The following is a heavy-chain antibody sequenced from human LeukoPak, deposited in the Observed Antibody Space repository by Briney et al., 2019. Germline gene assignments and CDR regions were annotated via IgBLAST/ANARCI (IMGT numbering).Heavy chain of an antibody. D-gene: IGHD3-22*01. Sequence: SVKVSCKASGGTFSSYAISWVRQAPGQGLEWMGGIIPIFGTANYAQKFQGRVTITADKSTSTAYMELSSLRSEDTAVYYCVREANTYYYDSSGYYGWFDPWGQGTLVTVSS. CDR1: GGTFSSYA. CDR2: IIPIFGTA. CDR3: VREANTYYYDSSGYYGWFDP. J-gene: IGHJ5*02. V-gene: IGHV1-69*06.